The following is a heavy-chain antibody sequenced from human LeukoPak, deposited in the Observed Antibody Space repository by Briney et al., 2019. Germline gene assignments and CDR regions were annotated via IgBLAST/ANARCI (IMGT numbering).Heavy chain of an antibody. CDR3: ATLWYSSSWPHDY. D-gene: IGHD6-13*01. CDR1: GYTLTELS. J-gene: IGHJ4*02. V-gene: IGHV1-24*01. Sequence: ASVKVSCKVSGYTLTELSMHWVRQAPGKELEWMGGFDPEDGETIYAQKFQGRVTMTEDTSTDTAYMELSSLRSEDTAVYYCATLWYSSSWPHDYWGQGTLVTVSS. CDR2: FDPEDGET.